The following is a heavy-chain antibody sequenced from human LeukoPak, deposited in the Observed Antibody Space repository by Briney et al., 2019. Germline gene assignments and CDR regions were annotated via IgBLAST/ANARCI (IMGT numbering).Heavy chain of an antibody. CDR1: DFSFSDYY. CDR2: ISSGGATM. CDR3: ARSRDGSNLLDAFDI. V-gene: IGHV3-11*04. J-gene: IGHJ3*02. Sequence: GGSLRLSCAASDFSFSDYYMTWIRQAPGKGLEWVSYISSGGATMYYADSMKGRFTISRDNAKNSLHLQMNSLRVEDTAIYYCARSRDGSNLLDAFDIWGPGTMVTVSS. D-gene: IGHD5-24*01.